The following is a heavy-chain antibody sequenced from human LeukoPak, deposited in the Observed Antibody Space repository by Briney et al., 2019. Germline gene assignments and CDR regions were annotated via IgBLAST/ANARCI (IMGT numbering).Heavy chain of an antibody. D-gene: IGHD3-22*01. CDR3: ARDSLEYYYDSSGYYPFDY. CDR1: GFTFSSYS. J-gene: IGHJ4*02. V-gene: IGHV3-21*01. CDR2: ISSSSYI. Sequence: GGSLRLSCAASGFTFSSYSMNWVRQAPGKGLEWVSSISSSSYIYYADSVKGRFTISRDNAKNSLYLQMNSLRAEDTAVYYCARDSLEYYYDSSGYYPFDYWGQGTLVTVSS.